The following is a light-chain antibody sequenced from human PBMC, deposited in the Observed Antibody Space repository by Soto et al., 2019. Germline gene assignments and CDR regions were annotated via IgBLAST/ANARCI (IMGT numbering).Light chain of an antibody. CDR3: HQYCSSPFT. CDR1: QSVSANY. V-gene: IGKV3-20*01. Sequence: VVLTQSPATLSLSPGERATLSCRANQSVSANYLAWYQQKPGQAPRLLIYGASSRATGIPDRFSGSGSGTDFTLTISRLEPEDFAVFYCHQYCSSPFTFGPGTKVDIK. J-gene: IGKJ3*01. CDR2: GAS.